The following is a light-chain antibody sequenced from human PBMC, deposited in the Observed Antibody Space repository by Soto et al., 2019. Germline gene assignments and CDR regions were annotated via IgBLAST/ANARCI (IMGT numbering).Light chain of an antibody. CDR3: GTWDSSLSAGV. CDR2: DND. J-gene: IGLJ2*01. Sequence: QSVLTQPPSGSAAPGQKVTISCSGSSSNIGNTYVSWYQQVPGTAPKLLISDNDQRPSGIPDRFSASRSGTSATLVITGLQTGDDADYYCGTWDSSLSAGVFVGGTKLTVL. CDR1: SSNIGNTY. V-gene: IGLV1-51*01.